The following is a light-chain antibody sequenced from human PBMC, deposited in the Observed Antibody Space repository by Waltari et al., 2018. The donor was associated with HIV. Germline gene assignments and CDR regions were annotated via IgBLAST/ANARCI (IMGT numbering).Light chain of an antibody. CDR3: QTWDSNFYV. J-gene: IGLJ1*01. Sequence: WWYQQKSGQSPVLVIYQDSKRPPGIPERFSGSNSGHTATLTISGTQTVDEADYYCQTWDSNFYVFGTGTKVTVL. V-gene: IGLV3-1*01. CDR2: QDS.